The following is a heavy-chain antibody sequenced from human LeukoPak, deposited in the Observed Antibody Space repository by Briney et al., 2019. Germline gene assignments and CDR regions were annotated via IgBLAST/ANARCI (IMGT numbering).Heavy chain of an antibody. J-gene: IGHJ3*02. CDR2: IYPGDSDT. Sequence: GESLKISCKGSGYSFTSYWIGWVRQMPGKGLEWMGIIYPGDSDTRYSPSFQGQVTISADKSISTAYLQWSSLKASDTAMYYCARLSYYDILTGHNDAFDIWGQGTMVTVS. CDR3: ARLSYYDILTGHNDAFDI. D-gene: IGHD3-9*01. V-gene: IGHV5-51*01. CDR1: GYSFTSYW.